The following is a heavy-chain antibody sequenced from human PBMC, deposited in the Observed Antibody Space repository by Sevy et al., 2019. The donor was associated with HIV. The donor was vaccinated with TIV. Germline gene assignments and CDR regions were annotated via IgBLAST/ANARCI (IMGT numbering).Heavy chain of an antibody. J-gene: IGHJ5*02. V-gene: IGHV4-34*01. CDR3: ARGSSRLNWFDP. Sequence: SETLSLTCAVYGGSFSGYYWSWIRQPPGKGLEWIGEINHSGSTNYNPSLKSRVTISVETSKNQFSLKLSSVTAADTAVYYCARGSSRLNWFDPWGQGTLVTVSS. CDR1: GGSFSGYY. CDR2: INHSGST. D-gene: IGHD6-13*01.